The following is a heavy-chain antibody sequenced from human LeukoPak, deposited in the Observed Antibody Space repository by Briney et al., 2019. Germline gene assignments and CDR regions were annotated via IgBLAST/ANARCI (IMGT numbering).Heavy chain of an antibody. Sequence: SETLSLTCSVSDDSITMYYWTWIRQPPGKGLEWIGYVDHTGSTNFNPSLKSRITMSIDTSKNQSSLKLNSVTAADTAVYYCAGNYGSSFDYWGQGTLVTVSS. V-gene: IGHV4-59*12. J-gene: IGHJ4*02. CDR2: VDHTGST. CDR1: DDSITMYY. D-gene: IGHD3-10*01. CDR3: AGNYGSSFDY.